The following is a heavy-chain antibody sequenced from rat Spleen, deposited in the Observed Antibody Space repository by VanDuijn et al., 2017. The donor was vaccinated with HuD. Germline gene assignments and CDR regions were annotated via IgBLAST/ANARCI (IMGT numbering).Heavy chain of an antibody. Sequence: EVQLVESGGGLVQPGRSMKLSCAALGFTFSNYYMAWVRQAPTKGLEWVAHISTGGDKTYYRDSVKGRFTNSRDNAKSTLYLQMDSLTSEDTATYYCVRRDMGLTLFEYWGQGVMVTVSS. J-gene: IGHJ2*01. CDR3: VRRDMGLTLFEY. CDR1: GFTFSNYY. CDR2: ISTGGDKT. D-gene: IGHD1-9*01. V-gene: IGHV5-25*01.